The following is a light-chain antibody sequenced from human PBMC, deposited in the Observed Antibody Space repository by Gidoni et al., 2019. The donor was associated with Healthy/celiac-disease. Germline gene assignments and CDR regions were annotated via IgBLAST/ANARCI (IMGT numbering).Light chain of an antibody. V-gene: IGKV2-30*01. CDR3: MQGTHWPPYT. CDR1: QSLVYSDGNTD. J-gene: IGKJ2*01. CDR2: KVS. Sequence: DVVMTQSQLSLPVTLGQPASISCRSSQSLVYSDGNTDLNWFQQRPGQSPRRLIYKVSTRVSGVPDRVIGSGSGTDFILKISRVEAEDVGVYYCMQGTHWPPYTFGQGTKLEIK.